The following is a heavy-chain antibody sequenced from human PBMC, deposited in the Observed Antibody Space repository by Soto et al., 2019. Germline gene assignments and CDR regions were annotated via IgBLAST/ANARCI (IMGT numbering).Heavy chain of an antibody. CDR1: GFTFSSYG. D-gene: IGHD6-19*01. CDR2: ISYDGSNK. Sequence: GGSLRLSCATSGFTFSSYGMHWVRQAPGKGLEWVAVISYDGSNKYYADSVKGRFTISRDNSKNTLYLQMNSLRAEDTAVYYCAKDREQWQNYYYGMDVWGQGTTVTVSS. V-gene: IGHV3-30*18. CDR3: AKDREQWQNYYYGMDV. J-gene: IGHJ6*02.